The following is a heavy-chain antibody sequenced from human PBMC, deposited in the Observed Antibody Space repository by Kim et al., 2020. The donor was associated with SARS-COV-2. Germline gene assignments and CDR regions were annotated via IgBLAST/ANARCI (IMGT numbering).Heavy chain of an antibody. CDR1: GFTVSSNY. J-gene: IGHJ6*02. CDR3: ARDRTRMAYYYGSGDEPYYCYGMDV. CDR2: IYSGGST. V-gene: IGHV3-53*01. D-gene: IGHD3-10*01. Sequence: GGSLRLSCAASGFTVSSNYMSWVRQAPGKGLEWVSVIYSGGSTYYADSVKGRFTISRDNSKNTLYLQMNSLRAEDTAVYYCARDRTRMAYYYGSGDEPYYCYGMDVWGQGTTVTVSS.